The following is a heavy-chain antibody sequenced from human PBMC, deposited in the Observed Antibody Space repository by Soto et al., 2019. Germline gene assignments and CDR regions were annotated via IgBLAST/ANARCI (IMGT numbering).Heavy chain of an antibody. J-gene: IGHJ5*02. D-gene: IGHD3-22*01. CDR1: GGTFSGYA. CDR2: IIPIFGTA. CDR3: ARGGLTMIVVVPNWFDP. Sequence: GASVKVSCKASGGTFSGYAISWVRQAPGQGLEWMGGIIPIFGTANYAQKFQGRVTITADESTSTAYMELSSLRSEDTAVYYCARGGLTMIVVVPNWFDPWGQGTLVTVSS. V-gene: IGHV1-69*13.